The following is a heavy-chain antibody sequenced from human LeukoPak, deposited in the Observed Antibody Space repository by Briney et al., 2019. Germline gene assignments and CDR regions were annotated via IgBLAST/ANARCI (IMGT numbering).Heavy chain of an antibody. D-gene: IGHD6-19*01. J-gene: IGHJ4*02. Sequence: SETLSLTCTVSGGSISSYYWSWIRQPPGKGLEWIGGINHSGSTNYNPSLKSRVTISVDTSKNQFSLKLSSVTAADTAVYYCTRDRGQWLVDYWGQGTLVTVSS. CDR1: GGSISSYY. CDR2: INHSGST. V-gene: IGHV4-34*01. CDR3: TRDRGQWLVDY.